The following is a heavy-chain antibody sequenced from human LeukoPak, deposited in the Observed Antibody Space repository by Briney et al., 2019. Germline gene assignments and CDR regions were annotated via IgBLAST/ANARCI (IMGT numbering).Heavy chain of an antibody. CDR3: ARYSGSIDY. CDR2: IYYSGST. CDR1: GGSISSYY. D-gene: IGHD3-10*01. J-gene: IGHJ4*02. V-gene: IGHV4-59*08. Sequence: SETLSLTCTVSGGSISSYYWSWIRQPPGKGLEWIGYIYYSGSTYYNPSLKSRLTISVGSSKNQFSLRLSSVTAADTAVYYCARYSGSIDYWGQGTLVTVSS.